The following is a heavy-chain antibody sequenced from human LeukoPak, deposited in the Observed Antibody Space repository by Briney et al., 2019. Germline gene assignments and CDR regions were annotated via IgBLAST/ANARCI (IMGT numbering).Heavy chain of an antibody. D-gene: IGHD5-24*01. CDR1: GFTFSDYR. CDR2: IGIDSGNT. Sequence: PGGSLTLSCLASGFTFSDYRMNWVRQAPGKGLEWISYIGIDSGNTNYADSVKGRFTISGDKATNSLYLQMNSLRVEDTAVYYCARDYKYAFDNWGEGTLVTVS. V-gene: IGHV3-48*01. J-gene: IGHJ4*02. CDR3: ARDYKYAFDN.